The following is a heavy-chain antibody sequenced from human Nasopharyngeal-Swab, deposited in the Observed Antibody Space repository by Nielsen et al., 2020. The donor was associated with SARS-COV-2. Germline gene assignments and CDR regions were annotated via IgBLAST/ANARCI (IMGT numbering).Heavy chain of an antibody. V-gene: IGHV4-39*01. Sequence: SETLSLTCTVSGGSISSSSYYWGWIRQPPGKGLEWIGSIYYSGSTYYNPSLKSRVTISVDTSKNQFSLKLSSVTAADTAVYYCARISRVWFGEFQYYFDYWGQGTLVTVSS. D-gene: IGHD3-10*01. J-gene: IGHJ4*02. CDR2: IYYSGST. CDR3: ARISRVWFGEFQYYFDY. CDR1: GGSISSSSYY.